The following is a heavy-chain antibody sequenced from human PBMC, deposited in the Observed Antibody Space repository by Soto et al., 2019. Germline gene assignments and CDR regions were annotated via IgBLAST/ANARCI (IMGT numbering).Heavy chain of an antibody. V-gene: IGHV3-33*01. CDR2: IWYDGSNK. CDR3: GRVRNFVVMFVSYYYYYYRDF. D-gene: IGHD3-22*01. Sequence: GGSLRLSCAASGFTFSSYGMHWVRQAPGKGLEWVAVIWYDGSNKYYADSVKGRFTISRDNSKNTLYLQMNSLRAEDTAVYYCGRVRNFVVMFVSYYYYYYRDFGGKGTTVPVSS. J-gene: IGHJ6*03. CDR1: GFTFSSYG.